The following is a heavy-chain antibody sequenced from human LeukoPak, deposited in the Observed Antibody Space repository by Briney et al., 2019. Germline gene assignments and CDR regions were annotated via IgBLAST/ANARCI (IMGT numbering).Heavy chain of an antibody. D-gene: IGHD1-26*01. V-gene: IGHV1-8*02. Sequence: ASVKVSCKASGYTFSSYGISWVRQATGQGLEWMGWMNPNSGNTGYAQKFQGRVTMTRNTSISTAYMELSSLRSEDTAVYYCARVPYSYYYYYYGMDVWGQGTTVTVSS. J-gene: IGHJ6*02. CDR2: MNPNSGNT. CDR3: ARVPYSYYYYYYGMDV. CDR1: GYTFSSYG.